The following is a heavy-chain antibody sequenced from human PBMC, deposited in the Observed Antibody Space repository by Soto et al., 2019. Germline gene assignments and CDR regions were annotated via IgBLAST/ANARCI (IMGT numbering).Heavy chain of an antibody. Sequence: EVQLLESGGGLVQPGGSLELSCGASGFRFSNYAMSWVRQAPGKGPEWVSSVGGSNSDTDYADSVKGRFTISRDNYKNTLYLQMNSLRADDTDIYFCSKDFIPMPAVYDGFHMWGQGTMVTVSS. J-gene: IGHJ3*02. CDR3: SKDFIPMPAVYDGFHM. V-gene: IGHV3-23*01. CDR1: GFRFSNYA. CDR2: VGGSNSDT. D-gene: IGHD2-8*01.